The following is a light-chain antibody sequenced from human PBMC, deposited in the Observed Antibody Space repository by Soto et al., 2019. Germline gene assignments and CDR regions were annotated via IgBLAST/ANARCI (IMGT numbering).Light chain of an antibody. CDR3: QLYGRSTMYI. CDR2: DAS. CDR1: QSVSSY. V-gene: IGKV3-11*01. Sequence: EIVLTQSPATLSLSPGERATLSCRASQSVSSYLAWYQQKPGQAPRLHIYDASNRATGIPARFSGSGFGTESTLTIGSLETEDFAVYYCQLYGRSTMYIFGEGNRLEI. J-gene: IGKJ2*01.